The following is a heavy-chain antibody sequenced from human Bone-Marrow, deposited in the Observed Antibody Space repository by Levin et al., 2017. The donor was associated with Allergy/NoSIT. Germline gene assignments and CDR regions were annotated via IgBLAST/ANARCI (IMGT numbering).Heavy chain of an antibody. CDR2: IYHSGST. J-gene: IGHJ4*02. D-gene: IGHD2-15*01. CDR1: GYSISSGYY. V-gene: IGHV4-38-2*02. CDR3: ARASPAYCSGGSCYSSGLLDY. Sequence: PSETLSLTCTVSGYSISSGYYWGWIRQPPGKGLEWIGSIYHSGSTYYNPSLKSRVTISVDTSKNQFSLKLSSVTAADTAVYYCARASPAYCSGGSCYSSGLLDYWGQGTLVTVSS.